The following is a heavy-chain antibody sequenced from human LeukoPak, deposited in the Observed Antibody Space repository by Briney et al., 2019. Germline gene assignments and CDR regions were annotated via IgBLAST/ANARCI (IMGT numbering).Heavy chain of an antibody. CDR3: ARTQNYGLDY. CDR2: IIPILGIA. V-gene: IGHV1-69*04. J-gene: IGHJ4*02. CDR1: GGTFSSYA. Sequence: SVKVSCKASGGTFSSYAISWVRQTPGQGLEWMGRIIPILGIANYAQKFQGRVTITADKSTSTAYMELSSLRSEDTAVYYCARTQNYGLDYWGQGTLVTVSS. D-gene: IGHD3-10*01.